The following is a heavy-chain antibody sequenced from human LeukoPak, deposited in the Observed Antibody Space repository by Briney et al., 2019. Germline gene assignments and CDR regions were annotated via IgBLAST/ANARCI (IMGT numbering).Heavy chain of an antibody. CDR1: GYTFTGYY. CDR3: ARAYTAVVEPHLDY. D-gene: IGHD5-18*01. J-gene: IGHJ4*02. Sequence: ASVKVSCKASGYTFTGYYMHWVRQAPGQGLEWMGRINSNSGGANSAQKFQGRVTMTRDTSISTAYTELSRLRSDDTAVYYCARAYTAVVEPHLDYWGQGTLAAVSS. V-gene: IGHV1-2*06. CDR2: INSNSGGA.